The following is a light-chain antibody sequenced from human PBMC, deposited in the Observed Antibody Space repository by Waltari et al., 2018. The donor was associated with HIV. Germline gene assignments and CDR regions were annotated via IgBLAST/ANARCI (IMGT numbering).Light chain of an antibody. CDR1: GGNIASYY. CDR3: QSYYLNIVV. CDR2: EDT. Sequence: NFILTQPHSVSASPGKTVTIPCTRSGGNIASYYVQWYQQRPDSAPTTVIYEDTKRPSGVPDRFSGSIDSSSNSASLTISGLQTDDEADYYCQSYYLNIVVFGGGTKLTVL. J-gene: IGLJ2*01. V-gene: IGLV6-57*04.